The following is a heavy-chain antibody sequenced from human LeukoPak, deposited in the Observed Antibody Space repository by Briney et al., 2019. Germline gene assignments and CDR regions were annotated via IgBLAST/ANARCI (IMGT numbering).Heavy chain of an antibody. Sequence: SETLSLTCTVSGYSISSGYYWGWIRQSPGKGLEWIGSIYHTGSTHYNPSLKSRLTISVDTSKNQFSLKLSSVTAADTAVYYCAKTRDDLLVGHIDYWGQGTLVTVSS. J-gene: IGHJ4*02. CDR3: AKTRDDLLVGHIDY. CDR1: GYSISSGYY. CDR2: IYHTGST. V-gene: IGHV4-38-2*02. D-gene: IGHD3/OR15-3a*01.